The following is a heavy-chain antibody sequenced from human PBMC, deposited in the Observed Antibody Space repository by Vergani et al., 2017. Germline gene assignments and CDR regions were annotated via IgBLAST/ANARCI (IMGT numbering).Heavy chain of an antibody. V-gene: IGHV3-33*05. Sequence: VQLVESGGGLVQPGGSLRLSCAASGFTFSSYGMRWVRQAPGKGLEWVAFIQYDGSNKYYADSVKGRFTISRDNSKNTLYLQRNSLRVEDTAVYYCGRGSDNYNWGQGTLVIVSS. D-gene: IGHD5-24*01. CDR3: GRGSDNYN. CDR1: GFTFSSYG. J-gene: IGHJ4*02. CDR2: IQYDGSNK.